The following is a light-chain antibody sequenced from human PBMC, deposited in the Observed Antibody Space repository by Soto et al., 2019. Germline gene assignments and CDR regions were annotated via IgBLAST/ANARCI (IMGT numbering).Light chain of an antibody. CDR3: QQRGNWPLT. CDR1: QSVSRY. J-gene: IGKJ5*01. Sequence: EIVLTQSPATLSVSPGDRATLSCRASQSVSRYLAWYQQKAGQAPRLVMYDATTRATGIPDRFSGSGSGTDFTLSISSLEPEDVAVYYCQQRGNWPLTVGQGTGLEIQ. CDR2: DAT. V-gene: IGKV3-11*01.